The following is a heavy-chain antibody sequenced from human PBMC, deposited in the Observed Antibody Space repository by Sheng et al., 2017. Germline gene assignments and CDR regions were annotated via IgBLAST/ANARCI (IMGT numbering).Heavy chain of an antibody. J-gene: IGHJ5*02. V-gene: IGHV3-11*04. CDR1: GFTFSDYY. Sequence: QVHLEESGGGLVKPGESLKLACSASGFTFSDYYMTWMRQAPGGGLEWLAYISSRGLTTKYAASLSGRLSISRDNARNLLELQLDSLRVDDTAVYYCARARSVNEARWFDPWGQGTLVIVS. CDR2: ISSRGLTT. CDR3: ARARSVNEARWFDP. D-gene: IGHD3-3*01.